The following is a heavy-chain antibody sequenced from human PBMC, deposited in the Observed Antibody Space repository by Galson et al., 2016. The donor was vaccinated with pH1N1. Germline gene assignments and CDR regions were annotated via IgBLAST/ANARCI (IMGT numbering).Heavy chain of an antibody. Sequence: SETLSLTCAVSGYSISSSYYWGWIRQPPGKGLEWIGSIYHSGTTYYNPSLKSRLSISIDTSKNHFSLRMTSVTAADTAVYYCATFRSFDGFEFWGQGTVVSVSS. D-gene: IGHD1-26*01. CDR2: IYHSGTT. CDR3: ATFRSFDGFEF. V-gene: IGHV4-38-2*01. J-gene: IGHJ3*01. CDR1: GYSISSSYY.